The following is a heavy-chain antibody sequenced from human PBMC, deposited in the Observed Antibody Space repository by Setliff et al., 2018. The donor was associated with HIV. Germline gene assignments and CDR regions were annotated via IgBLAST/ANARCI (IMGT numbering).Heavy chain of an antibody. CDR1: RGSISSGTYY. CDR2: IFSDGAT. V-gene: IGHV4-39*07. D-gene: IGHD5-12*01. CDR3: ARQPLYNDYDWRSYYFDY. Sequence: SETLSLTCTVSRGSISSGTYYWTWIRQPPGKGLEWIGSIFSDGATYYNPSLKSRVTISVDTSKNQFSLKLSSVTAADTAVYYCARQPLYNDYDWRSYYFDYWGQGSLVTVSS. J-gene: IGHJ4*02.